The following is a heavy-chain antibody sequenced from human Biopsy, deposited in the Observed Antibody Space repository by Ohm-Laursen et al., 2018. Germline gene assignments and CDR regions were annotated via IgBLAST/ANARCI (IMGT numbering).Heavy chain of an antibody. J-gene: IGHJ1*01. CDR3: ATKLTGYFHH. D-gene: IGHD3-9*01. V-gene: IGHV1-69*06. CDR1: TGTFASYG. CDR2: NIPILGTG. Sequence: SSVKVSCKTSTGTFASYGVTWVRQAPGQGLEWLGGNIPILGTGNYAQKFQDRVTVAADTSTSTATMELRSLRSDDTAVYYCATKLTGYFHHWGQGTLVSVSS.